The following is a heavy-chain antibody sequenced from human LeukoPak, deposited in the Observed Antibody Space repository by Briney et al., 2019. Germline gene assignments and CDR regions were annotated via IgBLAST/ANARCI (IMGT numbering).Heavy chain of an antibody. CDR1: GYTFTGYY. D-gene: IGHD5-18*01. CDR2: INSHSGGT. CDR3: ARDTAYTAMASDDAFDI. V-gene: IGHV1-2*02. J-gene: IGHJ3*02. Sequence: VSEKVSCKASGYTFTGYYMHWVRQAPGQGLEWMGWINSHSGGTNYAQKFQGRVTMTRDTSISTAYMELSRLRSDDTAVYYCARDTAYTAMASDDAFDIWGQGTMVPVST.